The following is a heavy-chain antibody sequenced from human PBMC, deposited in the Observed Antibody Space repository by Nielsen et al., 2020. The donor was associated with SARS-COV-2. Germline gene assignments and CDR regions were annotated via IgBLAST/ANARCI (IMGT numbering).Heavy chain of an antibody. J-gene: IGHJ6*02. V-gene: IGHV3-66*01. CDR1: GFTVSSNY. D-gene: IGHD4-11*01. CDR3: ARGPYTRYGMDV. CDR2: IYSGGST. Sequence: GSLKISCAASGFTVSSNYMSWVRQAPGKGLEWVSVIYSGGSTYYADSVKGRFTISRDNSKNTLYLQMNSLRAEDTAVYYCARGPYTRYGMDVWGQGTTVTVSS.